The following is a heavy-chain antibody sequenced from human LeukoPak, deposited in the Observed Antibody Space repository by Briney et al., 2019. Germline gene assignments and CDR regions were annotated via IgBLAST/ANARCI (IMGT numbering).Heavy chain of an antibody. V-gene: IGHV3-21*04. CDR2: ITSGSSYI. Sequence: GGSLRLSCAASGFTFSSYNMNWVRQAPGKGLEWVSSITSGSSYIYYADSVKGRFTISRDNAKNSLYLQMNSLRAEDTAVYYCARVAYYYGSGSYYIDYWGQGTLVTVSS. D-gene: IGHD3-10*01. CDR3: ARVAYYYGSGSYYIDY. CDR1: GFTFSSYN. J-gene: IGHJ4*02.